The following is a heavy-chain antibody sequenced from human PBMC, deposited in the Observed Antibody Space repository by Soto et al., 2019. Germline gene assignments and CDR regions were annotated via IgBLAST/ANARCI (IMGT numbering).Heavy chain of an antibody. V-gene: IGHV1-69*13. CDR3: ARASPRRQQLAGYYYYYGMDV. J-gene: IGHJ6*02. D-gene: IGHD6-13*01. CDR2: IIPIFGTA. CDR1: GGTFSSYA. Sequence: ASVKVSCKASGGTFSSYAISWVRQAPGQGLEWMGGIIPIFGTANYAQKFQGRVTITADESTSTAYMELSSLRSEDTAVYYCARASPRRQQLAGYYYYYGMDVWGQGTTVTVSS.